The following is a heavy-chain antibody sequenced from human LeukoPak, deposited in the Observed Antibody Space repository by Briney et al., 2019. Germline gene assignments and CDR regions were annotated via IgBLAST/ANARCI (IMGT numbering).Heavy chain of an antibody. J-gene: IGHJ4*02. D-gene: IGHD6-19*01. CDR1: GFTFSSYG. CDR3: AKAGGYSSGWYEIGY. CDR2: ISYDGSNK. V-gene: IGHV3-30*18. Sequence: PGGSLRLSCAASGFTFSSYGMHWVRQAPGKGLEWVAVISYDGSNKYYADSVKGRVTISRDNSKNTLYLQMNSLRAEDTAVYYCAKAGGYSSGWYEIGYWGQGTLVTVSS.